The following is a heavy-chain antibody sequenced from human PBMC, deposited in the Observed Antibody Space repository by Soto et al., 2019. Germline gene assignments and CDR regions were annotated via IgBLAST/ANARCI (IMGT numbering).Heavy chain of an antibody. Sequence: QVQLQESGPGLVKPSQTLSLTCTLSGASITSSGYYWSWIRLHPGEGLEWIGYIYYRGTTYYNPSLKSPVTNSTDTSKKEFSLTLTSVTAADTAVYYCARATESHYFDYWGRGILVTVTS. V-gene: IGHV4-31*01. CDR1: GASITSSGYY. J-gene: IGHJ4*02. CDR2: IYYRGTT. CDR3: ARATESHYFDY.